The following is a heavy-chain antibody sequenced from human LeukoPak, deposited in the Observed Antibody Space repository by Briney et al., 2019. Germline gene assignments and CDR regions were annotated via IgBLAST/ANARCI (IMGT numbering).Heavy chain of an antibody. D-gene: IGHD6-13*01. J-gene: IGHJ4*02. CDR2: IYYSGST. CDR3: ARHWDSSSWYRFAFDY. V-gene: IGHV4-39*01. Sequence: SETLSLTCTVSGGSISSSSYYWGWIRQPPGKGLEWIGSIYYSGSTYYNPSLKSRVTISVDTSKNQSSLKLSSVTAADTAVYYCARHWDSSSWYRFAFDYWGQGTLVTVSS. CDR1: GGSISSSSYY.